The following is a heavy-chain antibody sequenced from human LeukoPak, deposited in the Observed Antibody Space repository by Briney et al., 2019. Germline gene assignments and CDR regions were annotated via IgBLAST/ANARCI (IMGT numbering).Heavy chain of an antibody. J-gene: IGHJ5*02. CDR1: GGTFSSYA. V-gene: IGHV1-69*13. Sequence: GASVKVSCKASGGTFSSYAISWARQAPGQGLEWMGGIIPIFGTANYAQKFQGRVTITADESTSTAYMELSSLRSDDTAVYYCARERGGIAVAGTLIWFDPWGQGTLVTVSS. CDR2: IIPIFGTA. D-gene: IGHD6-19*01. CDR3: ARERGGIAVAGTLIWFDP.